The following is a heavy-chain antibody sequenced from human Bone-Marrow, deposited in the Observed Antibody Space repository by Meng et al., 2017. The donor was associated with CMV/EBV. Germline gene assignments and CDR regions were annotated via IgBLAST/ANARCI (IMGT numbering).Heavy chain of an antibody. CDR1: GYSFTSYW. CDR3: SGQASDFWSGYCSSRAWFDP. J-gene: IGHJ5*02. Sequence: GGSLRLSCKGSGYSFTSYWIGWVRQMPGKGLEWMGIIYPGDSDTRYSPSFQGQVTISADKSISTAYLQWSSLMASDTAKYYCSGQASDFWSGYCSSRAWFDPWGQGTLVTVSS. V-gene: IGHV5-51*01. CDR2: IYPGDSDT. D-gene: IGHD3-3*01.